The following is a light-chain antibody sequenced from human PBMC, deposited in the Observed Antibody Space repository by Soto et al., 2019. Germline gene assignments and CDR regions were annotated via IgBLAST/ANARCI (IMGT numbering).Light chain of an antibody. CDR3: ASYAGSKGVL. V-gene: IGLV2-8*01. J-gene: IGLJ3*02. Sequence: QSALTQPPSASGSPGQSVTISCTGTGSDVCNYYYVSWYQQHPGKAPKLMIYEVNKRPSGVPDRFSGSKSGNTASLTVSGLQAEDEADYYCASYAGSKGVLFGGGTKLTVL. CDR2: EVN. CDR1: GSDVCNYYY.